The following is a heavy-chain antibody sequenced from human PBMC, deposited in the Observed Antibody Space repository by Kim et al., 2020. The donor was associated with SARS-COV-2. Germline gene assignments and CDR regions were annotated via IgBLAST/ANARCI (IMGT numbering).Heavy chain of an antibody. CDR1: GYTFTSYY. CDR2: INPSGGST. Sequence: ASVKVSCKASGYTFTSYYMHWVRQAPGQGLEWMGIINPSGGSTSYAQKFQGRVTMTRDTSTSTVYMELSSLRSEDTAVYYCARGGRYYGSGSLKGNWFDPWGQGTLVTVSS. CDR3: ARGGRYYGSGSLKGNWFDP. J-gene: IGHJ5*02. D-gene: IGHD3-10*01. V-gene: IGHV1-46*01.